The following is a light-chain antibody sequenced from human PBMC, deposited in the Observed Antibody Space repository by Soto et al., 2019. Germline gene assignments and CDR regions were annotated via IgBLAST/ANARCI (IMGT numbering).Light chain of an antibody. CDR1: QGVSRK. Sequence: IVLTQSPGTLSLYPGEGATFSCRASQGVSRKLAWYQHKPGQAPRLLISGASTGATGIPARFSGSGSGTEFTLTISSLQSEDCAIYYCQQYHTWPITFGGGTKVDIK. CDR3: QQYHTWPIT. V-gene: IGKV3-15*01. CDR2: GAS. J-gene: IGKJ4*01.